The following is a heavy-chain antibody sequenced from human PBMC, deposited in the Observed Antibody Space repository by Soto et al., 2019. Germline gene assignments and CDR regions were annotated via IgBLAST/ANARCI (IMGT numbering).Heavy chain of an antibody. CDR2: ISSSGGST. D-gene: IGHD6-19*01. Sequence: HPGGSLRLSCAASGFTFSSYAMSWVRQAPGKGLEWVSAISSSGGSTYYADSVKGRFTISRDNSKNTLYLQMNSLRAEDTAIYYCAKKYSSASGGFDYWGHGTVVTVSS. CDR3: AKKYSSASGGFDY. J-gene: IGHJ4*01. V-gene: IGHV3-23*01. CDR1: GFTFSSYA.